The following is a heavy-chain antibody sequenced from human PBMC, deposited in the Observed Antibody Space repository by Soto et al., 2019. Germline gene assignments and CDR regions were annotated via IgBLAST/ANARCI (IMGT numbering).Heavy chain of an antibody. CDR3: ARVFYGNWFDP. CDR2: IYYSGST. D-gene: IGHD4-17*01. Sequence: SETLSLTCTVSGGSISSYYWSWIRQPPGKGLEWIGYIYYSGSTNYNPSLKSRVTISVDTSKNQFSLKLSSVTAADTAVYYCARVFYGNWFDPWGQGTLVTVSS. J-gene: IGHJ5*02. CDR1: GGSISSYY. V-gene: IGHV4-59*08.